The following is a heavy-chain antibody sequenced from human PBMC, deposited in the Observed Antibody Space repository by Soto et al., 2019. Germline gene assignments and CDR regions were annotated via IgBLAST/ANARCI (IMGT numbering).Heavy chain of an antibody. J-gene: IGHJ4*02. Sequence: GGSLRLSCAASGFTFSSYSMNWVRQAPGKGLEWVSYISSSSSTIYYADSVKGRFTISRDNAKNSLYLQMNSLRAEDTAVYYCARDAPCSGGSCYDYPIDYWGQGTLVTVSS. CDR3: ARDAPCSGGSCYDYPIDY. V-gene: IGHV3-48*01. D-gene: IGHD2-15*01. CDR2: ISSSSSTI. CDR1: GFTFSSYS.